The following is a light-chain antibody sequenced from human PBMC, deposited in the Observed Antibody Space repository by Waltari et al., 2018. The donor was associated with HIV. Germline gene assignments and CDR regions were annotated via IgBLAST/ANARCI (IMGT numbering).Light chain of an antibody. Sequence: QSVLTQPPSVSGAPGQRVTISCSGSSPNIGSGYDVHWYQQLPGTAPKLLIYANSNRPSGVPDRFSGSKSGTSASLAITGLQAEDEADYYCQSYDSSLSGWVFGGGTKLTVL. J-gene: IGLJ3*02. CDR2: ANS. CDR1: SPNIGSGYD. CDR3: QSYDSSLSGWV. V-gene: IGLV1-40*01.